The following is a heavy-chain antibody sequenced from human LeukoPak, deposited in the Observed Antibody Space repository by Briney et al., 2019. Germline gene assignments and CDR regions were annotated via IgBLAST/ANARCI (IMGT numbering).Heavy chain of an antibody. CDR3: ARAWMATLIDY. J-gene: IGHJ4*02. V-gene: IGHV3-30-3*01. CDR2: ISYDGSNK. D-gene: IGHD5-24*01. Sequence: GRSLRLSCAASGFTFSGYAMHWVRQAPGKGLEWVSVISYDGSNKYCADSVKGRFTISRDNSKNTLYLQMSSLRAEDTAVYYCARAWMATLIDYWGQGTLVTVSS. CDR1: GFTFSGYA.